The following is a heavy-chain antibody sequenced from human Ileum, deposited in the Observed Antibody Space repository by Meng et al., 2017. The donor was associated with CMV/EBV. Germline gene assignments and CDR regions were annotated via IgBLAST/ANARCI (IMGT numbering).Heavy chain of an antibody. CDR1: GFIFNNYY. Sequence: QVQLVQSGAEVKMPGASVKVSCKASGFIFNNYYMHWVRQAPGQGLEWMGIINPGAGSTTYAQKFQGRVTMTRDTSTSTVHMELSSLRSEDTAVYYCAREGRTTVTSWGFVYWGQGTLVTVSS. CDR2: INPGAGST. CDR3: AREGRTTVTSWGFVY. V-gene: IGHV1-46*02. J-gene: IGHJ4*02. D-gene: IGHD4-17*01.